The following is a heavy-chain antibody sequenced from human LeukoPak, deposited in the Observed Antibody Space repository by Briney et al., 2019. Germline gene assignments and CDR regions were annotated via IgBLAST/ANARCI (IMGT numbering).Heavy chain of an antibody. Sequence: GGSLRLSCAASGFTVSSNYMSWVRQAPGKGLEWVSVIYSGGSTYYADSVKGRFTISRDNSKNTLYLQMNSLRAEDTAVYYCAREKEVGFGETNGYWGQGTLVTVSS. V-gene: IGHV3-66*01. CDR2: IYSGGST. CDR3: AREKEVGFGETNGY. D-gene: IGHD1-26*01. CDR1: GFTVSSNY. J-gene: IGHJ4*02.